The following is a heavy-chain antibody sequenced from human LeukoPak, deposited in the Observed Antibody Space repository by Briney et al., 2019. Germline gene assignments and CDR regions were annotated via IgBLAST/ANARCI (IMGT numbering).Heavy chain of an antibody. D-gene: IGHD5-24*01. V-gene: IGHV3-74*01. Sequence: GGSLRLSCAASGFTFSSYWMHWVRHAPGEGLGWVSRINSDGRSTSYADSVKGRFTISRDNAKNTLYLQMNSLRAGDTAVYYCFLDGYNPYYFYCWGQGALVTFSS. CDR2: INSDGRST. J-gene: IGHJ4*02. CDR1: GFTFSSYW. CDR3: FLDGYNPYYFYC.